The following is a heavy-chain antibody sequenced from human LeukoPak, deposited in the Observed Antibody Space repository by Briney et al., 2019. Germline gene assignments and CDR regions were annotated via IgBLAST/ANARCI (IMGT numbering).Heavy chain of an antibody. V-gene: IGHV3-48*02. CDR2: ISSSSRTI. Sequence: PGGSLRLSCAASGFTFSSYNINWVRQAPGKGLEWVSYISSSSRTIYYADSVKGRFTISRDNAKNSLYLQMNSLRDEDTAVYYCARTSAAGISFDYWGQGTLVTVSS. CDR3: ARTSAAGISFDY. J-gene: IGHJ4*02. CDR1: GFTFSSYN. D-gene: IGHD6-13*01.